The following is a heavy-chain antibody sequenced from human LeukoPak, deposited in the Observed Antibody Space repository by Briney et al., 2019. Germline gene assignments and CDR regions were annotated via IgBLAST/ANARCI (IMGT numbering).Heavy chain of an antibody. V-gene: IGHV1-46*01. Sequence: ASVKVSCKASGYTFTSYYMHWVRQAPGQGLEWMGIINPSGGSTSYAQKFQGRVTMTRDMSTSTVYMELSSLRSEDTAVYYCAREVDGDYRTSSRFDPWGQGTLVTVSS. CDR2: INPSGGST. J-gene: IGHJ5*02. CDR3: AREVDGDYRTSSRFDP. CDR1: GYTFTSYY. D-gene: IGHD4-17*01.